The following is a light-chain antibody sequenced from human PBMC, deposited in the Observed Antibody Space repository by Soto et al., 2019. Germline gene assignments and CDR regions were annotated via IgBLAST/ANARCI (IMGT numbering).Light chain of an antibody. CDR2: NNN. CDR1: SSNIGSNT. V-gene: IGLV1-44*01. J-gene: IGLJ1*01. Sequence: QSVLTQPPSASGTPGQRVTISCSGSSSNIGSNTVNWYQKLPGTAPKLLIYNNNQRPSGVPDRFSGSKSGTSASLAISGLQSEDEADYDCEAWDDSLNGPCYVFGTGTKLTVL. CDR3: EAWDDSLNGPCYV.